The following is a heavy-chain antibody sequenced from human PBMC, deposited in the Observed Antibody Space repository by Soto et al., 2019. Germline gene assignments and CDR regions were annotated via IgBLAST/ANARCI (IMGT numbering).Heavy chain of an antibody. CDR3: ARELNYYDPPDI. CDR2: INPIGGST. CDR1: GCTFTSSH. Sequence: SVNVSCTASGCTFTSSHVHWGRRAPGQGLEWMGMINPIGGSTNYAQKFQGRVTMTRDTSTSTVYMELSSLRSEDTAVYYCARELNYYDPPDIWGQGIMVSV. V-gene: IGHV1-46*01. D-gene: IGHD3-22*01. J-gene: IGHJ3*02.